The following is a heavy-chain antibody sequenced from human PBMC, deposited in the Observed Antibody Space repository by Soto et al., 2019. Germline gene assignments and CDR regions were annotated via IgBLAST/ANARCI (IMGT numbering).Heavy chain of an antibody. CDR2: ISDTSEST. J-gene: IGHJ4*02. CDR3: ASLKGWGRQFDY. V-gene: IGHV3-23*01. Sequence: EVQLLESGGGVVQPGESLRLSCAASGVTFRSYVMSWVRQAPGKGLEWVSTISDTSESTYYADSVKGRFTISRDNSKNTLYLQMSSLRAEDTAIYYCASLKGWGRQFDYWGQGTLVTVSS. D-gene: IGHD3-16*01. CDR1: GVTFRSYV.